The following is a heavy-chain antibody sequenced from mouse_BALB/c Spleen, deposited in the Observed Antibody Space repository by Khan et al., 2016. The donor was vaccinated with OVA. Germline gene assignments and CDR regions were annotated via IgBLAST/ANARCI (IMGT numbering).Heavy chain of an antibody. J-gene: IGHJ3*01. Sequence: QVQLKESGPGLVQPSQSLSITCTVSGFSLTTYGVHWVRQSPGKGLEWLGVIWSGGSTDYNAAFISRLSISKDNSKSQVFFKMNSLQADDTATYYCARNSYRYAFTYWGQGTLVTVSA. CDR2: IWSGGST. CDR3: ARNSYRYAFTY. D-gene: IGHD2-14*01. CDR1: GFSLTTYG. V-gene: IGHV2-4-1*01.